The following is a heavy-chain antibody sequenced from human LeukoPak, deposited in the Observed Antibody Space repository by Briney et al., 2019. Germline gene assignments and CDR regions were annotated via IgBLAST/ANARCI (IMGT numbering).Heavy chain of an antibody. V-gene: IGHV3-11*04. D-gene: IGHD6-13*01. CDR1: GFSFSDYY. CDR3: ARGGPAAGRFDY. CDR2: TSSSGSSR. Sequence: GGSLRLSCAVSGFSFSDYYMSWIRQAPGKGLEWVSYTSSSGSSRYYADSVKGRFTISRDNSKNTLYLQMNSLRAEDTAVYYCARGGPAAGRFDYWGQGTLVTVSS. J-gene: IGHJ4*02.